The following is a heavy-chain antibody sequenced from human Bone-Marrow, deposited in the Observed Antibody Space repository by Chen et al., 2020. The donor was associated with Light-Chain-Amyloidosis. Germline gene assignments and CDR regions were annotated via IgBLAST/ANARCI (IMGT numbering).Heavy chain of an antibody. CDR2: IYYSGST. V-gene: IGHV4-39*07. D-gene: IGHD3-10*01. CDR3: AGARLNMVRGVAPYYFDY. J-gene: IGHJ4*02. CDR1: GGSISSSSYY. Sequence: QLQLQESGPGLVKPSETLSLTCTVSGGSISSSSYYWGWIRQPPGKGLEWIGSIYYSGSTYYNPSLKSRVTISVDPSKNQFSLKLSSVTAADTAVYYCAGARLNMVRGVAPYYFDYWGQGTLVTVSS.